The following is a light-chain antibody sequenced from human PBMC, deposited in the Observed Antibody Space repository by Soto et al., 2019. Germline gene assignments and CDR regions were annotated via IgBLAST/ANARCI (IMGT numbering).Light chain of an antibody. J-gene: IGKJ2*01. CDR2: GAS. CDR3: QEYNNWPPGVT. V-gene: IGKV3-15*01. Sequence: EIVMTQSPATLSVSPGERATLSCRASQSVSSNLAWYQQKPGQAPRLLIYGASTRATGIPARFSGSGSGTEFTLTISSLQSEDFAVYYCQEYNNWPPGVTFGQGTKLEIK. CDR1: QSVSSN.